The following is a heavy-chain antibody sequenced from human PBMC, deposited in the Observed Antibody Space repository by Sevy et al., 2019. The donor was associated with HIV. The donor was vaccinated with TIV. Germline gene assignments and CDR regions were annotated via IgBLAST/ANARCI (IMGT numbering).Heavy chain of an antibody. V-gene: IGHV4-39*02. CDR2: MYGTVEPNGNT. J-gene: IGHJ4*01. CDR1: GGSITTGPYY. CDR3: AKSLKAWYDFPAFDH. D-gene: IGHD1-20*01. Sequence: SETLSLTCSVSGGSITTGPYYWAWIRQSPGKGPEWLGSMYGTVEPNGNTYYSPTLKTRIGMSMDKSNNRFALSLRSVIAADTAVYFCAKSLKAWYDFPAFDHWGHGIPVTVSS.